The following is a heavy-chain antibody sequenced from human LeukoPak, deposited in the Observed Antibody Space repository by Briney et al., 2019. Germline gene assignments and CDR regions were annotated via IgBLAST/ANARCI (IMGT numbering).Heavy chain of an antibody. CDR1: GFTFSNYW. CDR2: IRYDGSNK. CDR3: AKEIAAAGTSALFDY. D-gene: IGHD6-13*01. J-gene: IGHJ4*02. V-gene: IGHV3-30*02. Sequence: GGSLRLSCAASGFTFSNYWMSWVRQAPGKGLEWVAFIRYDGSNKYYADSVKGRFTISRDNSKNTLYLQMNSLRAEDTAVYYCAKEIAAAGTSALFDYWGQGTLVTVSS.